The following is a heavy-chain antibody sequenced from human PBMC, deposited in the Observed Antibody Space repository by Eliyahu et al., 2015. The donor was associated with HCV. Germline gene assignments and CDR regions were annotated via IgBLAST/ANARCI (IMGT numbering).Heavy chain of an antibody. CDR3: ATGLVYFDY. J-gene: IGHJ4*02. CDR1: GFTFSSYA. CDR2: XSGSGGST. V-gene: IGHV3-23*01. Sequence: EVQLLESGGGXVQPGGSLRLSCAASGFTFSSYAMTWVRQAPGKGLEWVSGXSGSGGSTYYADSVKGRFTISRDNSKNTLYLQMNSLRAEDTAVYYCATGLVYFDYWGQGTLVTVSS.